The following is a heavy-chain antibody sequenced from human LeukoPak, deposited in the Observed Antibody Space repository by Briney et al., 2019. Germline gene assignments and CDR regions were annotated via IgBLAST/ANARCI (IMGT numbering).Heavy chain of an antibody. CDR2: IWYDGSNK. V-gene: IGHV3-33*01. D-gene: IGHD6-19*01. J-gene: IGHJ3*02. CDR1: GFTFSSYG. Sequence: GGSLRLSCAASGFTFSSYGMHWVRQAPGKGLEWVAVIWYDGSNKYYADSVKGRFTISRDNSKNTLYLQMNSLRAEDTAVYYCARDNSSGWYEVCAFDIWGQGTMVTVSS. CDR3: ARDNSSGWYEVCAFDI.